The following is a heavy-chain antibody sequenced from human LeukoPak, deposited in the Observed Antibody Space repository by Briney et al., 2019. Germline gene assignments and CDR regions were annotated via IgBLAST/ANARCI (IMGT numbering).Heavy chain of an antibody. J-gene: IGHJ3*02. CDR3: AKDAYDYVWGSSAFDI. Sequence: GGSLRLSCAASGFTFSSYAMSWVRQAPGKGLEWVSAISGSGGSTYYADSVKGRFTISRDNSKNTLYLQMNSLRAEDTAVYYCAKDAYDYVWGSSAFDIWGQGTMVTVSS. V-gene: IGHV3-23*01. CDR2: ISGSGGST. D-gene: IGHD3-16*01. CDR1: GFTFSSYA.